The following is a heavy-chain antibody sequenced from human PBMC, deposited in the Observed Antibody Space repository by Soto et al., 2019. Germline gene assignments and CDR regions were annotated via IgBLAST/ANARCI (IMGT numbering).Heavy chain of an antibody. Sequence: SETLSLTCTVSGGSISSGGYYWSWIRQHPGKGLEWIGYIYYSGSTYYNPSLKSRVTISVDTSKNQFSLKLSSVTAADTAVYYCARLWEDYDFWSGYYLYYFDYWGQGTLVTVSS. V-gene: IGHV4-31*03. CDR1: GGSISSGGYY. CDR3: ARLWEDYDFWSGYYLYYFDY. J-gene: IGHJ4*02. D-gene: IGHD3-3*01. CDR2: IYYSGST.